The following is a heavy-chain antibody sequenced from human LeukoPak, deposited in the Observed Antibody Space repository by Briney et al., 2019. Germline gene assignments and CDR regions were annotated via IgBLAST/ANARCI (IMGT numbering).Heavy chain of an antibody. V-gene: IGHV1-2*02. CDR1: GYTFTDYY. CDR3: ARGVAEGYYYYYMDV. CDR2: IIPNSGGT. Sequence: ASVKVSCKVSGYTFTDYYLHWVRQAPGQGLEWMGWIIPNSGGTNYAQKFQGRVTMTRDTSISTAYMELSRLRSDDTAVYYCARGVAEGYYYYYMDVWGKGTTVTVSS. J-gene: IGHJ6*03.